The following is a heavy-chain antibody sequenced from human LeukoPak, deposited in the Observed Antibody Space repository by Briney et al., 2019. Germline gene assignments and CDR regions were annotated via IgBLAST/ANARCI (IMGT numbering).Heavy chain of an antibody. D-gene: IGHD1-14*01. Sequence: GGSLRLSCAGSGFTFGGYGMHWFRQTPGKGLGWVAVIAYDGSRAFYADSVKGRFTISRDNSKDTMSVQMDDLRAEDTAVYYCTRYNNDHFDYWGQGTLVTVSS. CDR2: IAYDGSRA. CDR3: TRYNNDHFDY. V-gene: IGHV3-33*01. CDR1: GFTFGGYG. J-gene: IGHJ4*02.